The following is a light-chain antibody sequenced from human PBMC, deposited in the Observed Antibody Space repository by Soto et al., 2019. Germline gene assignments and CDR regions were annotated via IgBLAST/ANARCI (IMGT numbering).Light chain of an antibody. V-gene: IGKV1-17*01. J-gene: IGKJ1*01. Sequence: DLQMTQSPSSLSASVGDRVTITCRASQDIRIDLDWYQQKPGKAPKRLIFAVSSLQGGIPSRFSGSGSGTDFTLTISSLQPEDFATYYCLQHNSYPRTFGQGTKVEIQ. CDR3: LQHNSYPRT. CDR2: AVS. CDR1: QDIRID.